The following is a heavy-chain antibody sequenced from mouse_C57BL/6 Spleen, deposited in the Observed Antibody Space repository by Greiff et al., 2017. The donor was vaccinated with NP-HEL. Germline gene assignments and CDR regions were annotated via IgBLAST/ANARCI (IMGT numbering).Heavy chain of an antibody. CDR3: AREEITTGYCDD. D-gene: IGHD1-1*01. CDR2: IDPSDSET. CDR1: GYTFTSYW. Sequence: QVQLQQPGAELVRPGSSVKLSCTASGYTFTSYWMHWVKQRPRQGLEWIGNIDPSDSETHYNHKFKDKATLTVDKSSSTAYMQLSSLTSEDSAVFYCAREEITTGYCDDWGQGTTLTVSS. J-gene: IGHJ2*01. V-gene: IGHV1-52*01.